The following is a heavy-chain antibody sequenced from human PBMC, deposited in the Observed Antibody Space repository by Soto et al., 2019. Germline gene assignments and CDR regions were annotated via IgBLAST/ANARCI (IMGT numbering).Heavy chain of an antibody. V-gene: IGHV1-69*06. J-gene: IGHJ4*02. Sequence: QVQLVQSGAEVKKPGSSVKVSCKASGVTFNRQDMRWVRQAPGQGLEWMGGIIPMFGTPHYAEKFQDRVTITADKSTSTSYMELSSLRSEDTAVYYCARDMTRTVVPYFDFWGQGTLVTVSS. CDR3: ARDMTRTVVPYFDF. D-gene: IGHD1-7*01. CDR1: GVTFNRQD. CDR2: IIPMFGTP.